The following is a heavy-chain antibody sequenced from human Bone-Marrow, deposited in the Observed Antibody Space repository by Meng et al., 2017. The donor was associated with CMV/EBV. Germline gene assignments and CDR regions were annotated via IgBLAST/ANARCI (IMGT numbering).Heavy chain of an antibody. CDR1: GFTFSSYD. J-gene: IGHJ4*02. V-gene: IGHV3-13*03. Sequence: GESLKISCAACGFTFSSYDMHWVRQATGKGLEWVSAIGTAGDTYYPGSVKGQFTISRDNAKNSFYLQMNSLRAGDTAVYYCARPPTYCSSTSCYKTPVYWGQGTLVTVSS. CDR2: IGTAGDT. CDR3: ARPPTYCSSTSCYKTPVY. D-gene: IGHD2-2*02.